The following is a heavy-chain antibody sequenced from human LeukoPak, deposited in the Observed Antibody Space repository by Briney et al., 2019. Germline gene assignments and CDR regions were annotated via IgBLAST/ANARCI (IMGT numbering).Heavy chain of an antibody. D-gene: IGHD5-18*01. V-gene: IGHV3-43*01. CDR2: ISWDGGST. CDR1: GFTFDDDT. Sequence: GGSLRLSCAASGFTFDDDTMHWVRQAPGKGLEWVSLISWDGGSTYYADSVKGRFTISRDNSKNSLYLQMNSLRTEDTALYYCAKEKGYSYGLLDYWGQGTLVTVSS. CDR3: AKEKGYSYGLLDY. J-gene: IGHJ4*02.